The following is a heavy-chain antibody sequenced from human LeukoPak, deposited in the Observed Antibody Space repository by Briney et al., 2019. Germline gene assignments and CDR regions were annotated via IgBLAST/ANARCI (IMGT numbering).Heavy chain of an antibody. D-gene: IGHD3-9*01. V-gene: IGHV4-39*07. J-gene: IGHJ4*02. Sequence: PSETLSLTCTVSGGSMSSSHSYWVWIRQPPGKGQEWIGSISNSGTTYYNPSLKSRVTISVDTSKNQFSLKLSSVTAADTAVYYCARRARGDFDWLLYIGYFDYWGQGTLVTVSS. CDR1: GGSMSSSHSY. CDR3: ARRARGDFDWLLYIGYFDY. CDR2: ISNSGTT.